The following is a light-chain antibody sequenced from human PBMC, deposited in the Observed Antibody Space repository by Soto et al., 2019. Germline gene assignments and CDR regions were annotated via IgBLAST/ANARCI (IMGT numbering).Light chain of an antibody. J-gene: IGKJ3*01. CDR3: QQSYSTPLT. CDR2: AAS. Sequence: DIQMTQSPSSLSASAGVRVTITCRASQSVSSNLNWYQQKPGKAPKLLIYAASSLQSGVPSRFSGSGSGTDFTLTISSLQPEDFATYYCQQSYSTPLTFGPGTKVDIK. V-gene: IGKV1-39*01. CDR1: QSVSSN.